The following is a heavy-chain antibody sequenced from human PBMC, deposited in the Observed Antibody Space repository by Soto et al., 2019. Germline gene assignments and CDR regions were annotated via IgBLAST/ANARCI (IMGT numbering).Heavy chain of an antibody. D-gene: IGHD2-2*01. Sequence: QAGGSLRLSCAASGFTSSSHAMSWVRQAPGKGLEWVSGIGGSGGSIYYADSVKGRFTISRDNSKNTLYLQMNRLRAEDTATYYCARDPEIVVVPAVFDNWGQGTLVTVSS. CDR2: IGGSGGSI. CDR3: ARDPEIVVVPAVFDN. CDR1: GFTSSSHA. V-gene: IGHV3-23*01. J-gene: IGHJ4*02.